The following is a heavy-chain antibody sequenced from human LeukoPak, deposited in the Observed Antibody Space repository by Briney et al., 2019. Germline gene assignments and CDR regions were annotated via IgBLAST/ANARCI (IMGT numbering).Heavy chain of an antibody. CDR3: AKALLHYSISSHTLYFDY. V-gene: IGHV3-23*01. J-gene: IGHJ4*02. CDR2: ITSSGGST. Sequence: GGSLRLSCAASGFTFSSYALSWVRQAPGKGLEWVSTITSSGGSTYYADSVKGRFTISRDNSKNTLYLQLSSLRPEDTAVYFCAKALLHYSISSHTLYFDYWGQGTLVTVSS. CDR1: GFTFSSYA. D-gene: IGHD6-13*01.